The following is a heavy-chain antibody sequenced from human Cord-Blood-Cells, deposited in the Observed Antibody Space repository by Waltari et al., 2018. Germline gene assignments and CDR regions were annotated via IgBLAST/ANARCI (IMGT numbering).Heavy chain of an antibody. CDR2: IYYSGST. Sequence: QLQLQESGPGLVKPSETLSLTCTVSGGSISSSSYYWGWIRQPPGKGLEWIGSIYYSGSTYYNPSRKSRVTRSVDTSKNQFSLKLSSVTAADTAVYYCARRGSSSWFDYWGQGTLVTVSS. D-gene: IGHD6-13*01. V-gene: IGHV4-39*07. CDR1: GGSISSSSYY. J-gene: IGHJ4*02. CDR3: ARRGSSSWFDY.